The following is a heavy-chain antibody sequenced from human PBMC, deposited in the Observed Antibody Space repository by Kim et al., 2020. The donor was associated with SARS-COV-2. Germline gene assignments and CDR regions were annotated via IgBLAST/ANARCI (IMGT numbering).Heavy chain of an antibody. V-gene: IGHV3-7*03. CDR1: GFTFSHYG. CDR2: IKQDGSEK. CDR3: ASGIVTPTY. J-gene: IGHJ4*02. Sequence: GGSLRLSCAAFGFTFSHYGMSWVRQATGKGLEWVANIKQDGSEKYYVDSVKGRFSISRDNAKNSLYLQMNSLRAEDTAVYFCASGIVTPTYWGQGTLVTVSS. D-gene: IGHD2-21*01.